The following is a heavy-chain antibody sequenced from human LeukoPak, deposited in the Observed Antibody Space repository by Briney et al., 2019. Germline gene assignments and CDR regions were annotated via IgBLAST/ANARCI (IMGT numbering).Heavy chain of an antibody. CDR3: ARGLRARGVIFRRDYYYYYYMDV. CDR1: GGTFSSYA. J-gene: IGHJ6*03. CDR2: IIPILGIA. D-gene: IGHD3-10*01. Sequence: ASVKVSCKASGGTFSSYAISWVRQAPGQGLEWMGRIIPILGIANYAQKFQGRVTITSDKSTSTAYMELRSLRSEATAVYYCARGLRARGVIFRRDYYYYYYMDVWGKGTTVTVSS. V-gene: IGHV1-69*04.